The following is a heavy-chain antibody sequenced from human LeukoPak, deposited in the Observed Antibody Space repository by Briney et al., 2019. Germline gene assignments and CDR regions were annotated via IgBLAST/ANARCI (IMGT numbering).Heavy chain of an antibody. D-gene: IGHD1-1*01. Sequence: GGSLRLSCAASGFSFSNYRMSWVPQAPEKGPEWVANIMQDGSAEYYVDSVAGRFTISRDNAKNLLFLQMNSLRAEDTAVYYCTREAGTADYWGQGTLVTVSS. CDR1: GFSFSNYR. V-gene: IGHV3-7*01. J-gene: IGHJ4*02. CDR2: IMQDGSAE. CDR3: TREAGTADY.